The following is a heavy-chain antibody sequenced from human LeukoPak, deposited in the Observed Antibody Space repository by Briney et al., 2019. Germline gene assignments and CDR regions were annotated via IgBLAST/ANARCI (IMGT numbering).Heavy chain of an antibody. CDR2: ISAYNGNT. CDR1: GYTFTSYG. CDR3: ARDAAHYNSGSYREFDY. D-gene: IGHD3-10*01. V-gene: IGHV1-18*01. Sequence: ASVKVSCKASGYTFTSYGISWVQQAPGQGLEWMGWISAYNGNTNYAQKLQGRVTMTTDTSTSTAYMELRSLRSDDTAVYYCARDAAHYNSGSYREFDYWGQGTLVTVSS. J-gene: IGHJ4*02.